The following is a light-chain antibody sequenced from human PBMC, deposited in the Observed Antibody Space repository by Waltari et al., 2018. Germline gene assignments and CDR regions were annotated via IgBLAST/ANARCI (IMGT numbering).Light chain of an antibody. J-gene: IGKJ4*01. CDR2: AAS. CDR1: QGISSY. CDR3: QQYYSYPRG. V-gene: IGKV1-8*01. Sequence: AIRMTQSPSSFSASTGDRVTITCRASQGISSYLAWYQQKPGKAPKLLIYAASTLQSGVPSRVSGSGSGTDFTLTISCLQSEDFATYYCQQYYSYPRGFGGGTKVEIK.